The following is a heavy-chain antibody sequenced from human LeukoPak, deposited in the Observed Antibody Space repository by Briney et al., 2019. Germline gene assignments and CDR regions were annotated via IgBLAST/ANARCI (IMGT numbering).Heavy chain of an antibody. J-gene: IGHJ4*02. V-gene: IGHV4-39*01. CDR1: SCSIITTSYY. Sequence: SETLSLTCTVSSCSIITTSYYWAWIRQPPGKGPEWIGSTDYSGSAYYNPSLKSRVTISVDTTRNQFSLKLTSVNAADTAVYYCARHPNYYDSNGFLQLDDLDYWGQGTLVTVAS. D-gene: IGHD3-22*01. CDR3: ARHPNYYDSNGFLQLDDLDY. CDR2: TDYSGSA.